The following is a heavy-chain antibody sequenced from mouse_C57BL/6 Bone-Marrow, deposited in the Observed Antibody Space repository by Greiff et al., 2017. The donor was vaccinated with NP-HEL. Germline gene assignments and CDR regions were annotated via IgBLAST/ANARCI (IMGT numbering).Heavy chain of an antibody. Sequence: EVKLQESGPGLVKPSQSLSLTCSVTGYSITSGYYWNWIRQFPGNKLEWMGYISYDGSNNYNPSLKNRISITRDTSKNQFFLKLNPVTTEDTATYYCASDGYYLFAYWGQGTLVTVSA. V-gene: IGHV3-6*01. D-gene: IGHD2-3*01. CDR2: ISYDGSN. J-gene: IGHJ3*01. CDR1: GYSITSGYY. CDR3: ASDGYYLFAY.